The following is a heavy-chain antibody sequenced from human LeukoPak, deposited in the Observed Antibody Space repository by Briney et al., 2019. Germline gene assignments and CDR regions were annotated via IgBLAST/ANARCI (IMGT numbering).Heavy chain of an antibody. Sequence: PGGSLRLSCAASGFTFSSYEMNWVRQAPGRGLEWVSYISSSGSTIYYADSVKGRFTISRDNAKNSLYLQMNSLRAEDTAVYYCASGHTLRYFDWLLSNDAFDIWGQGTMVTVSS. CDR3: ASGHTLRYFDWLLSNDAFDI. V-gene: IGHV3-48*03. CDR1: GFTFSSYE. J-gene: IGHJ3*02. D-gene: IGHD3-9*01. CDR2: ISSSGSTI.